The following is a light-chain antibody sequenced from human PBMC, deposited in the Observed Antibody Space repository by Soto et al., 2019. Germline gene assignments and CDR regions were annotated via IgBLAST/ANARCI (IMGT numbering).Light chain of an antibody. J-gene: IGKJ4*01. CDR2: GAS. CDR3: QPYKQWAVV. Sequence: VMTQSPSTLSVSPRERATLSCRASHSVDSNLACYQQNPGQAPRLLIYGASTSATGVPARVSGSGSATQFNLTISSLQAEAFGFYYCQPYKQWAVVFGGGTKVEIK. CDR1: HSVDSN. V-gene: IGKV3-15*01.